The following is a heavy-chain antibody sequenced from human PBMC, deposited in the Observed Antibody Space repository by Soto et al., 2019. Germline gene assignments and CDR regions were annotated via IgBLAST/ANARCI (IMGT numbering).Heavy chain of an antibody. Sequence: SLRLSCAASGFTFDDHAMHWVRQAPGKGLEWVSGISWNSGSRGYVDSVKGRFTISRDNAKNSLYLQMNSLKAEDTALYYCAKELGTMITLSSVYWGQGTLGTLSS. D-gene: IGHD3-16*01. CDR1: GFTFDDHA. V-gene: IGHV3-9*01. J-gene: IGHJ4*02. CDR3: AKELGTMITLSSVY. CDR2: ISWNSGSR.